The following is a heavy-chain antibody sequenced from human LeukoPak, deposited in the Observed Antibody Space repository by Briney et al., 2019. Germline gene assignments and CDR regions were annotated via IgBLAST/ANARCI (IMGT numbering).Heavy chain of an antibody. V-gene: IGHV3-21*01. Sequence: PGGSLRLSCAASGFTFSSYSMNWVRQAPGKGLEWVSSISSGSSYIYYADSVKGRFTISRDNAKNSLYLQMSSLRAEDTAVYYCARVGYDGSGSPREAVRYYFDYWGQGTLVTVSS. J-gene: IGHJ4*02. CDR3: ARVGYDGSGSPREAVRYYFDY. CDR2: ISSGSSYI. D-gene: IGHD3-10*01. CDR1: GFTFSSYS.